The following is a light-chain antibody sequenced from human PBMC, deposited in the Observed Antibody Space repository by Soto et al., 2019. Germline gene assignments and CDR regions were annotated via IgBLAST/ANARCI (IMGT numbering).Light chain of an antibody. CDR2: DAS. V-gene: IGKV3-20*01. CDR1: QSVSSS. Sequence: EILLTQSPGTLPLSPGDRSTLSCRASQSVSSSLAWYQHKPGQAPRLLIYDASNRDTGIPARFSGSGSGTDFTLTISSLEPEDFAVYYCQQYGSSPRTFGQGTKVDIK. J-gene: IGKJ1*01. CDR3: QQYGSSPRT.